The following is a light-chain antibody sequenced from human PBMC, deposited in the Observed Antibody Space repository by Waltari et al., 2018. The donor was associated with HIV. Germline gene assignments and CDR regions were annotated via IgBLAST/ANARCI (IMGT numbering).Light chain of an antibody. J-gene: IGLJ3*02. V-gene: IGLV1-40*01. Sequence: QPPSVSGAPGLGVTVSCTGSGSNIGAGYDVHWYQQLPGTAPKLLIYGNINRPSGVPDRFSASKSGTSASLAITGLQPEDEADYYCQSYDSSLSAWVFGGGTKLTVL. CDR2: GNI. CDR1: GSNIGAGYD. CDR3: QSYDSSLSAWV.